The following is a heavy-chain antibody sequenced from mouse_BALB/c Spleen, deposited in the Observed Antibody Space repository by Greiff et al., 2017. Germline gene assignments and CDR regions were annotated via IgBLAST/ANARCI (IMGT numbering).Heavy chain of an antibody. CDR3: ARSGLLRNYAMDY. CDR2: INPSNGRT. Sequence: QVQLQQPGAELVKPGASVKLSCKASGYTFTSYWMHWVKQRPGQGLEWIGEINPSNGRTNYNEKFKSKATLTVDKSSSTAYMQLSSLTSEDSAVYYCARSGLLRNYAMDYWGQGTSVTVSS. CDR1: GYTFTSYW. J-gene: IGHJ4*01. D-gene: IGHD2-3*01. V-gene: IGHV1S81*02.